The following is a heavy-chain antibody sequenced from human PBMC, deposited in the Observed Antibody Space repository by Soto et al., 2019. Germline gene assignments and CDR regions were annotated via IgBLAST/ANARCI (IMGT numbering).Heavy chain of an antibody. Sequence: PGGSLRLSCAASGFTFSSYGMHWVRQAPDKGLEWVAIISYDGSNKYYADSVKGRFTISRDNSKNTLYLQMNSLRAEDTAVYYCATLTKYDILTGFYPCWGQGTLVTVSS. CDR2: ISYDGSNK. J-gene: IGHJ4*02. V-gene: IGHV3-30*03. D-gene: IGHD3-9*01. CDR1: GFTFSSYG. CDR3: ATLTKYDILTGFYPC.